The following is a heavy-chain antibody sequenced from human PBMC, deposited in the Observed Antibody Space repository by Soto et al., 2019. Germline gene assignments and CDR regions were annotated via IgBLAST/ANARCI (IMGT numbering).Heavy chain of an antibody. CDR3: ARDHSGYSSSWSNWFDP. CDR1: GYTFTSYG. D-gene: IGHD6-13*01. V-gene: IGHV1-18*01. Sequence: ASVKVSCKASGYTFTSYGISWVRQAPGQGLEWMGWISAYNGNTNYAQKLQGRVTMTTDTSTSTAYMELRSLRSDDTAVYYCARDHSGYSSSWSNWFDPWGQGTLVTVSS. J-gene: IGHJ5*02. CDR2: ISAYNGNT.